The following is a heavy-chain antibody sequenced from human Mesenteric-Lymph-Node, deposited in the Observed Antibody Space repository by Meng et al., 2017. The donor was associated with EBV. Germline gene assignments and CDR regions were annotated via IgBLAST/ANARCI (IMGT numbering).Heavy chain of an antibody. D-gene: IGHD4-17*01. J-gene: IGHJ5*02. Sequence: QVQLQQSGPGLVKPSGPLSLTCTVSGDSITERNSWSWVRQPPGKGLEWIGEIYHSGSTNYNPSLKSRVTISEDKSKNQISLKLSSVTAADTAVYYCARDPSVTTGNWFDPWGQGTLVTVSS. CDR2: IYHSGST. CDR3: ARDPSVTTGNWFDP. V-gene: IGHV4-4*02. CDR1: GDSITERNS.